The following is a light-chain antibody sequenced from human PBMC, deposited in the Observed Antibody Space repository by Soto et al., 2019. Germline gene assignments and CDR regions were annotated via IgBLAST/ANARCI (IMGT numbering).Light chain of an antibody. J-gene: IGKJ3*01. CDR1: QDIYDW. V-gene: IGKV1-12*01. Sequence: DIQMTQSPSPVSANVGDRVTITCRASQDIYDWIAWYQQKPGEAPKLLISAASNLQSGVPSRFSGSGSGTDFSLTISSLQSEDFATYYCQQAFSFPFTFGPGTKVDIK. CDR3: QQAFSFPFT. CDR2: AAS.